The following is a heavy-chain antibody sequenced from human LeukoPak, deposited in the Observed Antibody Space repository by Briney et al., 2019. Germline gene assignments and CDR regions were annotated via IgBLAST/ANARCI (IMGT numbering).Heavy chain of an antibody. V-gene: IGHV3-72*01. D-gene: IGHD3-10*01. CDR1: GFTFSDHY. J-gene: IGHJ4*02. CDR3: ARGGTYFGAGYYNY. CDR2: IRNKANSYTT. Sequence: GGSLRLSCAASGFTFSDHYMDWVRQAPGKGLEWVGRIRNKANSYTTEYAASVKGRLIISRDDSKNSLYLRMNSLKIEDTAVYYCARGGTYFGAGYYNYWGQGTLVTVSS.